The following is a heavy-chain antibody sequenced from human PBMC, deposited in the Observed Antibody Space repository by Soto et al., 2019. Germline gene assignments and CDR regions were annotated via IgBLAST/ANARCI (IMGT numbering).Heavy chain of an antibody. V-gene: IGHV1-8*01. CDR1: GYTFTRYD. Sequence: ASVKVSCKASGYTFTRYDINWVRQATGQGLEWMGWMNPNSGNTGYAQKFQGRVTMTRNTSISTAYMELSSLRSEDTAVYYCARVPSDPYDSSGHDAFDIWGQGTMVTVSS. J-gene: IGHJ3*02. CDR3: ARVPSDPYDSSGHDAFDI. D-gene: IGHD3-22*01. CDR2: MNPNSGNT.